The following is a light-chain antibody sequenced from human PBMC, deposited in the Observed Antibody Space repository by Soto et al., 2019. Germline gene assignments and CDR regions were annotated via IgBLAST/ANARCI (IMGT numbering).Light chain of an antibody. J-gene: IGLJ3*02. CDR2: GNS. CDR3: QSSDSSLSGSV. CDR1: SCYIGAAYG. V-gene: IGLV1-40*01. Sequence: QCVLTQPPSVSGAPGQRVTISCTGSSCYIGAAYGVHWYQQLPGTAPKLLIYGNSNRPSGVPDRFSGSKSGTSASLAITGLQAEDEADYYCQSSDSSLSGSVFGGGTKLTAL.